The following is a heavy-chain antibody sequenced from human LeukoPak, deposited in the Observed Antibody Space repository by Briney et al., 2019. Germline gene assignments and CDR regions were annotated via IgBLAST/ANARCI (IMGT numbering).Heavy chain of an antibody. CDR1: GYSISNGYY. D-gene: IGHD3-3*01. J-gene: IGHJ5*02. CDR2: NYHSGNT. Sequence: SETVSLTCTVSGYSISNGYYWGWIRQPPGKGLEWIGSNYHSGNTYYNPSLKSRVTISVDTSKNQFSLKVNSVTAADTAVYYCARVPHGETIFGVVLYWFDPWGQGTLVTVSS. CDR3: ARVPHGETIFGVVLYWFDP. V-gene: IGHV4-38-2*02.